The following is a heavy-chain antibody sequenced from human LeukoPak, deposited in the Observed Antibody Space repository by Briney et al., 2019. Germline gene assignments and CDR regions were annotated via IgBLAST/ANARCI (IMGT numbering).Heavy chain of an antibody. Sequence: GGSLRLSCAASGFTFSSYGMHWVRQAPGKGLEWVAVIWYDGSNKYYADSVKGRFTISRDNSKNTLYLQMNSLRAEDTAVYYCEKDGSPEQSGSYFFDYRGQGTLVTVSS. J-gene: IGHJ4*02. CDR2: IWYDGSNK. D-gene: IGHD1-26*01. CDR1: GFTFSSYG. V-gene: IGHV3-33*06. CDR3: EKDGSPEQSGSYFFDY.